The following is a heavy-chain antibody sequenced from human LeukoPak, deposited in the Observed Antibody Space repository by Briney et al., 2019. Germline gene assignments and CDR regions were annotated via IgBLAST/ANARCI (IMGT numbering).Heavy chain of an antibody. V-gene: IGHV3-48*04. CDR2: ISSSSTI. CDR1: GFTFSSYS. J-gene: IGHJ4*02. Sequence: GGSLRLSCAASGFTFSSYSMNWVRQAPGKGLEWLSYISSSSTIYYADSLKGRFTISRDSAKNSLYLQMSSLRAEDTAVYYCARQTGSGLFILPGGQGTLVTVSS. CDR3: ARQTGSGLFILP. D-gene: IGHD3/OR15-3a*01.